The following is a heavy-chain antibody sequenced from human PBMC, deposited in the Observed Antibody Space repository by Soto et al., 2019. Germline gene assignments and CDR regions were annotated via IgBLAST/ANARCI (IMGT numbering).Heavy chain of an antibody. Sequence: QVQLVQSGAEVKKPGASVKVSCKASGYTFTSYDINWVRQATGQGLEWMGWMNPNSGNTGYAQKFQGRVTMTKNTTISTVYMELRSLRSVDTAEYYCAEGFYGDYVNFDYWGKGTMVTVSS. CDR1: GYTFTSYD. CDR3: AEGFYGDYVNFDY. J-gene: IGHJ4*02. CDR2: MNPNSGNT. V-gene: IGHV1-8*01. D-gene: IGHD4-17*01.